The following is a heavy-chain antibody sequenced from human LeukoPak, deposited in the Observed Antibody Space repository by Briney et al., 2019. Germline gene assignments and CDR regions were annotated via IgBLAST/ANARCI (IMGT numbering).Heavy chain of an antibody. J-gene: IGHJ4*02. CDR2: ISGGGGST. V-gene: IGHV3-23*01. CDR3: AKSIVAVAGTDY. CDR1: GFTFSSYA. D-gene: IGHD6-19*01. Sequence: SGGSLRLSCAASGFTFSSYAMSWVRQAPGKGLEWVSAISGGGGSTYYADSVKGRFTISRDNSKNTLYLQMNSLRAEDTAVYYCAKSIVAVAGTDYWGQGTLVTVSS.